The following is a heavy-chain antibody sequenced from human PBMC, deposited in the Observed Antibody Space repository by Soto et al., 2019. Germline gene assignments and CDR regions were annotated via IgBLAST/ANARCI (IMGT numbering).Heavy chain of an antibody. D-gene: IGHD3-16*01. J-gene: IGHJ5*02. Sequence: PSETLSLTCAVYGGFLSESYWTWIRQPPGKGLEWIGEINHVGGTNYNPSLKSRVTMSVDTAQNQFSLRLISVTAADTAMYFCVRIRYQLPSTVLWLDPWGQGTPVTVSS. V-gene: IGHV4-34*01. CDR1: GGFLSESY. CDR3: VRIRYQLPSTVLWLDP. CDR2: INHVGGT.